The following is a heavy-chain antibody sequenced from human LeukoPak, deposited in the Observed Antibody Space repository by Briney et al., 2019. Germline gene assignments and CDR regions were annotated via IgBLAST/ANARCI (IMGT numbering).Heavy chain of an antibody. CDR1: GFTFSSYS. CDR3: ARMVYSSSSANWFDP. J-gene: IGHJ5*02. CDR2: IKQDGSEK. V-gene: IGHV3-7*01. D-gene: IGHD6-6*01. Sequence: GGSLRLSCAASGFTFSSYSMNWVRQAPGKGLEWVANIKQDGSEKYYVDSVKGRFTISRDNAKNSLYLQMNSLRAEDTAVYYCARMVYSSSSANWFDPWGQGTLVTVSS.